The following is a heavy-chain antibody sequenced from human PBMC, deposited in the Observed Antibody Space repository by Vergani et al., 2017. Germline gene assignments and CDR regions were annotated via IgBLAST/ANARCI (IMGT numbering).Heavy chain of an antibody. Sequence: QGLLVESGGGLVKPGGSLRLSCAASGFTFSNFGMHWIRQAPGKGLEWLAYIGKDGINTRYRDAVKGRFTVSRDNSKDILYLQMDSLRSEDTALYYCAKYLRNSTDGLPDSWGPGTLVIVSS. CDR2: IGKDGINT. CDR3: AKYLRNSTDGLPDS. V-gene: IGHV3-30*02. J-gene: IGHJ4*02. D-gene: IGHD4-23*01. CDR1: GFTFSNFG.